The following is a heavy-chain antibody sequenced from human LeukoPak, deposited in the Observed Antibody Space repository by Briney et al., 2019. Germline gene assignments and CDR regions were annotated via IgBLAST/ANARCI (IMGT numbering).Heavy chain of an antibody. CDR1: GYSFTSYW. J-gene: IGHJ5*02. Sequence: GESLRISCKGSGYSFTSYWISWVRQMPGKGLEWMGRIEPRDSYTNYSPSCQGHVTISADKSISTAYLQWSRLKASDTAMYYCATHPAYCSGGSCYGNWFDPWGQGTLVTVSS. CDR2: IEPRDSYT. D-gene: IGHD2-15*01. V-gene: IGHV5-10-1*01. CDR3: ATHPAYCSGGSCYGNWFDP.